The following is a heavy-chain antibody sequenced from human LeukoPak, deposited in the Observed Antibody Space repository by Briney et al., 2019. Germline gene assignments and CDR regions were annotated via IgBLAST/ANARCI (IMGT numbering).Heavy chain of an antibody. V-gene: IGHV4-39*01. J-gene: IGHJ3*02. Sequence: SETLSLTCTVSGGSISSSSYYWGWIRQPPGKGLEWIGSIYYSVSTYYNPSLKSRVTISVDTSKNQFSLKLSSVTAADTAVYYCARRHGILTGPRGAFDIWGQGTMVTVSS. CDR1: GGSISSSSYY. D-gene: IGHD3-9*01. CDR3: ARRHGILTGPRGAFDI. CDR2: IYYSVST.